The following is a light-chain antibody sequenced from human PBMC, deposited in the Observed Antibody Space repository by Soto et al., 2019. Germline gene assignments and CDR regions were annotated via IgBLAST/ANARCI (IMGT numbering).Light chain of an antibody. CDR2: DTS. CDR1: QGIGDT. V-gene: IGKV3-15*01. Sequence: EIVMTQSPATLSVSPGEGATLSCRASQGIGDTLAWYQQKPGQTPRLLIYDTSIRATGVPARFSGSRSGAEFTLTISSLQPEDFAVYYCQQYNNWPQITFGQGTRLEIK. CDR3: QQYNNWPQIT. J-gene: IGKJ5*01.